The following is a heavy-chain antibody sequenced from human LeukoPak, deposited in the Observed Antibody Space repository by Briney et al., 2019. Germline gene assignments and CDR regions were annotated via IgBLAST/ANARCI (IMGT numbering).Heavy chain of an antibody. CDR3: ARDLSYCSGGSCLHYYYYYYMDV. CDR1: GYTFTGYY. D-gene: IGHD2-15*01. J-gene: IGHJ6*03. Sequence: ASVKVSCKASGYTFTGYYMHWVRQAPGQGLEWMGWINPNSGGTNYAQKFQGRVTMTRDTSISTVYMELSSLRSEDTAVYYCARDLSYCSGGSCLHYYYYYYMDVWGKGTTVTISS. V-gene: IGHV1-2*02. CDR2: INPNSGGT.